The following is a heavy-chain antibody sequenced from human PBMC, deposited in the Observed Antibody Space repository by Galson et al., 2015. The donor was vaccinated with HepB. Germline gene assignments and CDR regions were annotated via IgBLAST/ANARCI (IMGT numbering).Heavy chain of an antibody. V-gene: IGHV3-21*01. CDR1: GFTFSSYS. D-gene: IGHD5/OR15-5a*01. Sequence: SLRLSCAASGFTFSSYSMNWVRQAPGKGLEWVSSISSNSSYIYYADSVEGRFTISRDNAKNSLYLQMNSLRAEDTAVYYCARGPGLEFDYWGQGTLVTVSS. J-gene: IGHJ4*02. CDR3: ARGPGLEFDY. CDR2: ISSNSSYI.